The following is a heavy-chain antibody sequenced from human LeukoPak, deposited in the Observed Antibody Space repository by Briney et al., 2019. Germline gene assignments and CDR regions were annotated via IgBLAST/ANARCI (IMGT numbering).Heavy chain of an antibody. Sequence: ASVKVSCKASGGTFSTYAFSWVRQAPGQGLEWMGGIVPIFGLANYAQKFQARVTITADESTSTVYMELSSLRSEDTAVYYCARDKGKDDTGFPTGGRYYYYMDVWGKGTTVTISS. J-gene: IGHJ6*03. CDR2: IVPIFGLA. CDR3: ARDKGKDDTGFPTGGRYYYYMDV. CDR1: GGTFSTYA. V-gene: IGHV1-69*13. D-gene: IGHD3-16*01.